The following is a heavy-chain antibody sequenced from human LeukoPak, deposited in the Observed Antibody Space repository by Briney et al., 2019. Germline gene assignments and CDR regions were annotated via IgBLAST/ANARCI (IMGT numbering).Heavy chain of an antibody. V-gene: IGHV4-59*01. CDR1: GGSISRYY. CDR3: AREYYYDSSVNFDY. Sequence: PSETLSLTCTVSGGSISRYYWSWIRQPPGKGLEWIGYIYYSGSTNYNPSLKSRVTISVDTSKNQFSLKLSSVTAADTAVYYCAREYYYDSSVNFDYWGQGTLATVSS. CDR2: IYYSGST. J-gene: IGHJ4*02. D-gene: IGHD3-22*01.